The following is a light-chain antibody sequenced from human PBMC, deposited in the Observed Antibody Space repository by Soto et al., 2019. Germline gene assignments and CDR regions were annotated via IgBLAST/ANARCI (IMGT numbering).Light chain of an antibody. CDR2: GAS. V-gene: IGKV3-15*01. CDR3: QKYDNWPLT. J-gene: IGKJ3*01. CDR1: QSVRDN. Sequence: EIVMTQSPATLSVSPGERATLSCRASQSVRDNLAWYQQKPGQAPGLLIYGASIRATGIPARFSGSGSDTEFTLTISSLQSEDFATYYCQKYDNWPLTFGPGTKVDIK.